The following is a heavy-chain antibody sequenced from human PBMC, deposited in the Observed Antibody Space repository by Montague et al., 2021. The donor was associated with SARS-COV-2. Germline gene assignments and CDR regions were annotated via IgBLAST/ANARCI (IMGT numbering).Heavy chain of an antibody. CDR3: ARMYCSSTTCFPHYYGLDV. CDR1: GFYFRNYT. D-gene: IGHD2-2*01. Sequence: SLRLSCAASGFYFRNYTINWVRQAPGKGLEWVSSVSSGGVYIHYADSLKGRFIISRDNAKNSVYLQMNSLRAEDTAIYYCARMYCSSTTCFPHYYGLDVWGQGTTVTVSS. CDR2: VSSGGVYI. V-gene: IGHV3-21*01. J-gene: IGHJ6*02.